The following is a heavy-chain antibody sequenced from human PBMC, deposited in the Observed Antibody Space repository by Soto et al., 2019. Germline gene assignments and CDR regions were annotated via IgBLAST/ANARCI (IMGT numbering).Heavy chain of an antibody. CDR3: ARWGITGTYYYYYYGMDV. Sequence: ASVKVSCKASGYTFTGYYMHWVRQAPGQGLEWMGWINPNSGGTNYAQKFQGWVTMTRDTSISTAYMELSRLRSDDTAVYYCARWGITGTYYYYYYGMDVWGQGTTVTVSS. CDR2: INPNSGGT. D-gene: IGHD1-20*01. CDR1: GYTFTGYY. V-gene: IGHV1-2*04. J-gene: IGHJ6*02.